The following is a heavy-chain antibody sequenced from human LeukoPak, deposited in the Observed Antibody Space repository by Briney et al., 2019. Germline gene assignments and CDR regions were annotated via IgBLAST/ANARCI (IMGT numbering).Heavy chain of an antibody. Sequence: GRSLRLSCAASGFTFSSYGMHWVRQAPGKGLEWVAVISYDGSNKYYPDSVKGRFTISRDNSKNTLYLQMNSLRPEDTAVYYCARDLIGAHFDYWGQGTLVTVSS. CDR3: ARDLIGAHFDY. D-gene: IGHD3-10*01. CDR2: ISYDGSNK. CDR1: GFTFSSYG. J-gene: IGHJ4*02. V-gene: IGHV3-30*03.